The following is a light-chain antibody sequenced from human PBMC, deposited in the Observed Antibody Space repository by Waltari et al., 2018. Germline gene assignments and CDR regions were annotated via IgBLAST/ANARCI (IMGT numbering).Light chain of an antibody. V-gene: IGLV3-19*01. CDR3: HSRETFSTRL. CDR1: SPRRYY. J-gene: IGLJ2*01. CDR2: GPD. Sequence: SSDLTQDPSLSVALGQTVRIPCQGDSPRRYYASWYQQRPGQAPILVLYGPDNRPSGIPDRFSGSTSGNTASLTITGAQAEDEADYYCHSRETFSTRLFGGGTRLTV.